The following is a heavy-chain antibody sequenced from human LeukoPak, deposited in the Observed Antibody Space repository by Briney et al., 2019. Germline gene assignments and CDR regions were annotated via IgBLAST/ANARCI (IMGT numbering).Heavy chain of an antibody. Sequence: GGSLRLSCAASGFTFSSYSMNWVRQAPGKGLEWVSSISSSSSYIYYADSVKGRFTISRDNATNSLYLQMNSRRAEDTAVYYCARALLGAFDIWGQGTMVTVSS. J-gene: IGHJ3*02. V-gene: IGHV3-21*01. CDR3: ARALLGAFDI. CDR1: GFTFSSYS. D-gene: IGHD1-26*01. CDR2: ISSSSSYI.